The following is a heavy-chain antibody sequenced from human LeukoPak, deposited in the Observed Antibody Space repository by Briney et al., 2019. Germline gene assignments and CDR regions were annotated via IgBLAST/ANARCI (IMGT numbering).Heavy chain of an antibody. CDR2: ISGSAGST. CDR3: AKEQDIVVVPAATPFDY. CDR1: GFTFSTYA. Sequence: PGGSLRLSCAASGFTFSTYAMSWVRQAPGKGLEWVSAISGSAGSTYYADSVKGRFTISRDNSKNTLYLQMNSLRAEDTAVYYCAKEQDIVVVPAATPFDYWGQGTLVTVSS. V-gene: IGHV3-23*01. J-gene: IGHJ4*02. D-gene: IGHD2-2*01.